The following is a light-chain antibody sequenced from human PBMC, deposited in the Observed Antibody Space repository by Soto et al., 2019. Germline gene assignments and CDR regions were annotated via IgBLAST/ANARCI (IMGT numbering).Light chain of an antibody. J-gene: IGKJ2*01. CDR2: GAF. Sequence: EIMLTQSPATLSVSPGERVTLSCRASESVSTNVAWYRQKPGQAPRLLIYGAFARATGIPDRFSGSGSGTNFTLSISSLQSEDFAVYYCQHYNNWPPYTFGQGTKLEMK. CDR1: ESVSTN. V-gene: IGKV3-15*01. CDR3: QHYNNWPPYT.